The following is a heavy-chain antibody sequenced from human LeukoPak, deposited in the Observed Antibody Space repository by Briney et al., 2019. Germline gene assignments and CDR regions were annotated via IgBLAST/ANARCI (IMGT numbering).Heavy chain of an antibody. V-gene: IGHV3-23*01. J-gene: IGHJ6*01. Sequence: GASLRLSCAASGFSFSSYAMSWVRPAPGKGLEWVSAISGSGGSTYSAHSVKSPSATPRDNATTSRYLQTNCLTAEDTAVYYCAEGLWTYQAYGTDV. CDR1: GFSFSSYA. CDR3: AEGLWTYQAYGTDV. D-gene: IGHD5-18*01. CDR2: ISGSGGST.